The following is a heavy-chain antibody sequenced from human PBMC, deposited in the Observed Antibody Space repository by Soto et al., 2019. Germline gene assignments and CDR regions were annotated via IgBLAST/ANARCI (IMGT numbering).Heavy chain of an antibody. CDR1: GGTFNSYF. CDR2: IIPILGTA. D-gene: IGHD6-6*01. J-gene: IGHJ4*02. V-gene: IGHV1-69*01. CDR3: FRPPAPRRSEGDF. Sequence: VQLVQSGPEVKKPGSSVKVSCKAYGGTFNSYFITWVRQAPVQGLEWMGGIIPILGTANYAQRFQGRLTITADEATGTSFMEVSALRLDDTAVYYCFRPPAPRRSEGDFWGQGTLVTVSA.